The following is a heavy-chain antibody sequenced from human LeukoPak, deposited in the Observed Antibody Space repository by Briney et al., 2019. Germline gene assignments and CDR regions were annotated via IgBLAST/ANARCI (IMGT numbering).Heavy chain of an antibody. V-gene: IGHV3-23*01. CDR1: GFTFDDYG. CDR3: ARQRGDILTGYYMPRGFDY. Sequence: GGSLRLSCAASGFTFDDYGMSWVRHAPGKGLEWVSGISGSGGATYYADSVKGRFTIPRDDPHNTLYLQMNSLRAEDTAVYYCARQRGDILTGYYMPRGFDYWGQGTLVTVSS. D-gene: IGHD3-9*01. J-gene: IGHJ4*02. CDR2: ISGSGGAT.